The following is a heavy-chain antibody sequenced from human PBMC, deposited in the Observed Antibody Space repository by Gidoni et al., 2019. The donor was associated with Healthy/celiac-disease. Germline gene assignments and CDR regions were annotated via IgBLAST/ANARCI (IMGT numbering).Heavy chain of an antibody. CDR2: IIGSGGCT. Sequence: EVQLLESGGGLVQSGGSLRLPCAVSGSTFSSYAMSWVRQAPGKGWEWVSAIIGSGGCTYYADSVKGRFTISRNNSKTTLYLQMNSLRAEDTAVYYCASGLGYGDYDYWGQGPLVTVSS. D-gene: IGHD4-17*01. J-gene: IGHJ4*02. CDR1: GSTFSSYA. V-gene: IGHV3-23*01. CDR3: ASGLGYGDYDY.